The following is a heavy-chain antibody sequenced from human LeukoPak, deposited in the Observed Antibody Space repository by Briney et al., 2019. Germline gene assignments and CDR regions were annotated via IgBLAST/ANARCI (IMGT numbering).Heavy chain of an antibody. Sequence: PSETLSLTCAVSGGSISSNTWWSWVRQPPGKGLEWIGEIYHSGSTNYNPSLKSRVTISVDTSKNQFSLKLSSVTAADTAVYYCARSPSYSSGWTPYYFDYWGQGTLVTVSS. V-gene: IGHV4-4*02. CDR2: IYHSGST. CDR3: ARSPSYSSGWTPYYFDY. J-gene: IGHJ4*02. CDR1: GGSISSNTW. D-gene: IGHD6-19*01.